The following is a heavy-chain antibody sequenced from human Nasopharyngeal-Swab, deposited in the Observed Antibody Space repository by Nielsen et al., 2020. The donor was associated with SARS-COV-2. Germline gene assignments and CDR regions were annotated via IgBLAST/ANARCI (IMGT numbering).Heavy chain of an antibody. CDR2: ISSSTTNT. CDR3: ARGDPYDYVWGSYHDY. Sequence: GESLKISCAASGFSFSDYYMTWIRQAPGKGLEWVSSISSSTTNTNSADSVKGRFTISRDNAKNSLYLQMNSLRAEDTAVYYCARGDPYDYVWGSYHDYWGQGTLVTVSS. CDR1: GFSFSDYY. J-gene: IGHJ4*02. V-gene: IGHV3-11*06. D-gene: IGHD3-16*02.